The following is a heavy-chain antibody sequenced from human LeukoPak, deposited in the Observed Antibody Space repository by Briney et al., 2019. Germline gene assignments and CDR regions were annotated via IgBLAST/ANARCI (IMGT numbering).Heavy chain of an antibody. CDR3: ARDSIAAAGPWYFDY. D-gene: IGHD6-13*01. CDR1: GGSISSYY. V-gene: IGHV4-59*01. Sequence: SETLSLTCTVSGGSISSYYWSWIRQPPGKGLEWIGYIYYSGSTNYNPSLKSRVTISVDTSKNQFSLKLTSVTAADTAVYYCARDSIAAAGPWYFDYWGQGTLVTVSS. CDR2: IYYSGST. J-gene: IGHJ4*02.